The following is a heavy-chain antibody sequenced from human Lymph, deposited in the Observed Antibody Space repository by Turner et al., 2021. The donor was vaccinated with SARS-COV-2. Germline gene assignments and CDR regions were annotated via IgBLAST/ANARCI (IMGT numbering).Heavy chain of an antibody. V-gene: IGHV1-69*04. CDR2: ISPTIDRE. J-gene: IGHJ6*02. CDR1: GGTVSSYA. Sequence: QIQLVQSGAEVTKPGSSVKVSCKASGGTVSSYAISWVRQGPGRGRGLIRSISPTIDRESFQDKFQITLTISTDTSSLRVYILLSRVRSEYSCVKYCASGYGGIVFYYFYGMDVWGQGTTVTVSS. CDR3: ASGYGGIVFYYFYGMDV. D-gene: IGHD5-18*01.